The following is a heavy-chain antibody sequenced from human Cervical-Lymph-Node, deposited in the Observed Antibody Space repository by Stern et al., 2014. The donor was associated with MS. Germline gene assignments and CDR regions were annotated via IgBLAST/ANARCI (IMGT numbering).Heavy chain of an antibody. CDR2: IIPLFGAA. CDR1: GGTFSDNA. CDR3: ARGAYCGGDCYWGWFES. Sequence: QVQLQESGAEVKKPGSSVKVSCEASGGTFSDNAFSWVRQAPGQGLEWMGGIIPLFGAADYAQNFQGRVTITADESTVTVYMELSSLRSEDTAVYYCARGAYCGGDCYWGWFESWGQGTLVTVPS. J-gene: IGHJ4*02. D-gene: IGHD2-21*02. V-gene: IGHV1-69*01.